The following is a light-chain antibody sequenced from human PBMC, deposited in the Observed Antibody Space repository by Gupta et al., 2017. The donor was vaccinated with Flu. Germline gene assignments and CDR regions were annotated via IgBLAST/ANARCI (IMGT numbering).Light chain of an antibody. Sequence: DIQMTQSPVSLSASVGDRVTISCRASQTISNYVNWYQQKSGTAPKLLIFAASSLQSGVPSRFSGSGSGTDFTLTISSLQPEDFATYYCQQSYSNPPYTFGQGTRLEIK. J-gene: IGKJ2*01. CDR3: QQSYSNPPYT. V-gene: IGKV1-39*01. CDR1: QTISNY. CDR2: AAS.